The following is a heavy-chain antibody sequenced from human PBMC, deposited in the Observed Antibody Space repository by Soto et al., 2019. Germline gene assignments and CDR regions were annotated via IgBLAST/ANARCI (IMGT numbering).Heavy chain of an antibody. CDR2: IYPGDSDT. V-gene: IGHV5-51*01. J-gene: IGHJ3*02. Sequence: YTFTNYWIGWVRQMPGKGLEWMGIIYPGDSDTRYSPSFQGQVTVSADKSISTAYLQWSSLKASDTAMYYCARPSRTYYDDTQDDAFDIWGQGTMVTVSS. CDR3: ARPSRTYYDDTQDDAFDI. CDR1: YTFTNYW. D-gene: IGHD3-16*01.